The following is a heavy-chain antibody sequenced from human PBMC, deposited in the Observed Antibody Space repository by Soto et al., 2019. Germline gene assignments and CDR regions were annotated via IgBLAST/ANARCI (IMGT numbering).Heavy chain of an antibody. J-gene: IGHJ6*02. CDR1: GYTFTSYG. Sequence: GASVKVSCKASGYTFTSYGISWVRQAPGQELEWMGWISAYNGNTNYAQKLQGRVTMTTDTSTSTAYMELRSLRSDDTAVYYCARDRDYYGSGSYYGPYYYYYYGMDVWGQGTTVTVSS. V-gene: IGHV1-18*01. CDR2: ISAYNGNT. D-gene: IGHD3-10*01. CDR3: ARDRDYYGSGSYYGPYYYYYYGMDV.